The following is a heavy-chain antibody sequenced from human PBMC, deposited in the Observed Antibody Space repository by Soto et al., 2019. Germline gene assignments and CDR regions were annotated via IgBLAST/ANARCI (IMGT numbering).Heavy chain of an antibody. V-gene: IGHV1-18*01. CDR2: ISAYNGNT. CDR1: GYTFTSYG. CDR3: VVAAQPYYFDY. Sequence: ASVKVSCKASGYTFTSYGISWVRQAPGQGLEWMGWISAYNGNTDYAQKLQGRVTMTTDTSTSTAYMELRSLRSDDTAVYYCVVAAQPYYFDYWGQGTLVTVSS. D-gene: IGHD2-15*01. J-gene: IGHJ4*02.